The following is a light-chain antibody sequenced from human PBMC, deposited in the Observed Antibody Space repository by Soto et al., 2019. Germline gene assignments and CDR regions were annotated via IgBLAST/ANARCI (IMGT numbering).Light chain of an antibody. CDR2: GTS. Sequence: EIVLTQSPGTLSLSPGERATLSCRASQSVSNNYLAWYQQKPGQAPRLLIHGTSNRATGIPDRFSGSGSGTDFTLTISRLEPEDFAVYYCHQYGSSTQTFGQGTKVDIK. CDR1: QSVSNNY. V-gene: IGKV3-20*01. J-gene: IGKJ1*01. CDR3: HQYGSSTQT.